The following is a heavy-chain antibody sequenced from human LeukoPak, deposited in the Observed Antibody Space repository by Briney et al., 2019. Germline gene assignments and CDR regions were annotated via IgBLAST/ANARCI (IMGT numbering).Heavy chain of an antibody. J-gene: IGHJ1*01. Sequence: PGGSLRLSCAASGFTFSSYGMHWVRQAPGKGLEWVAFIRYDGSNKYYADSVKGRFTISRDNSKNTLYLQMNSLRAEDTAVYYCAKDRKSVSVGIAAAGTPEYFQHWGQGTLVTVSS. D-gene: IGHD6-13*01. CDR3: AKDRKSVSVGIAAAGTPEYFQH. CDR1: GFTFSSYG. CDR2: IRYDGSNK. V-gene: IGHV3-30*02.